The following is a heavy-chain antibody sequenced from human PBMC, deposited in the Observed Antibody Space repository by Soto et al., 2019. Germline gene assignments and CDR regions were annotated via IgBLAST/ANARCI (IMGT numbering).Heavy chain of an antibody. CDR1: GCTFTSFG. V-gene: IGHV1-18*01. CDR2: ISAYNGNT. Sequence: ASVKGSCKASGCTFTSFGISWVRQAPGQGLEWMGWISAYNGNTNYAQKLQGRVTMTTDTSTSTAYMELRSLRSDDTAVYYCASMVRGVTSRGQGTLVTVSS. D-gene: IGHD3-10*01. CDR3: ASMVRGVTS. J-gene: IGHJ4*02.